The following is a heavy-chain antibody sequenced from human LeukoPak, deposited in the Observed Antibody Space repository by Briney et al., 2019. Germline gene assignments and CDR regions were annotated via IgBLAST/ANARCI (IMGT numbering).Heavy chain of an antibody. CDR2: IYYSGST. J-gene: IGHJ5*02. D-gene: IGHD2-15*01. CDR3: ARRGLDEGYCSGGSCYIDP. CDR1: GGSISSSSYY. V-gene: IGHV4-39*07. Sequence: SETLSLTCTVSGGSISSSSYYWGWIRQPPGKGLEWIGSIYYSGSTYYNPSLKSRVTISVDTSKNQFSLKLSSVTAADTAVYYCARRGLDEGYCSGGSCYIDPWGQGTLVTVSS.